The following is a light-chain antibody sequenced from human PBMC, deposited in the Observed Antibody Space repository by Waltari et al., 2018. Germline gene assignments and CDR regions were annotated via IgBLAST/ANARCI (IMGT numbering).Light chain of an antibody. CDR1: ALAQQY. CDR2: KDN. CDR3: QSEVNSRTYAIL. J-gene: IGLJ2*01. V-gene: IGLV3-25*03. Sequence: SYELTQPPSVSVSPGPTPRITSAGDALAQQYSYWYQQKPGQAPMMLIYKDNERPSGIPERFSGSSSGTTVTLTISGVQAEDEADYYCQSEVNSRTYAILFGGGTKVTVL.